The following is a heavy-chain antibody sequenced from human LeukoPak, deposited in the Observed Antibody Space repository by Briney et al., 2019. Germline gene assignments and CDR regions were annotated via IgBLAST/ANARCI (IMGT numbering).Heavy chain of an antibody. CDR3: AKATYYYDSYGYNGVFDY. D-gene: IGHD3-22*01. CDR2: VSGSADNT. CDR1: GFTITSYA. V-gene: IGHV3-23*01. Sequence: GGSLRLSCAASGFTITSYAMSWVRQAPGKGLEWVSAVSGSADNTYYADSVRGRFTISRDNSQNTLYLQMYSLRAEDAAVYYCAKATYYYDSYGYNGVFDYWGQGTLVTLSS. J-gene: IGHJ4*02.